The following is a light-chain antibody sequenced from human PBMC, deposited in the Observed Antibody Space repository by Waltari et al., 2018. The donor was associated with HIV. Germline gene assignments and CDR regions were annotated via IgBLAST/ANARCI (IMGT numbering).Light chain of an antibody. V-gene: IGLV1-44*01. CDR1: SSNIGSNT. CDR2: SNN. J-gene: IGLJ2*01. Sequence: QSVLTQPPSASGTPGQRVTISCSGSSSNIGSNTVNWYKQLPGTAPKLLIYSNNQRPSGVPDRFSGSKSVTSASLAISGLQSEDEADYYCVSYAGSNTVIFGGGTKLTVL. CDR3: VSYAGSNTVI.